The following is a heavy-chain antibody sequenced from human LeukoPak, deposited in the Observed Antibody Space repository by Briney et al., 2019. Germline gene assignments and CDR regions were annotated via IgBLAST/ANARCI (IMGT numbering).Heavy chain of an antibody. CDR3: ARDGVGSSSSFDY. J-gene: IGHJ4*02. V-gene: IGHV4-59*01. CDR1: GGSISSYY. Sequence: SETLSLTCTVSGGSISSYYWSWIRQPPGKGLEWIGYISYSGSTNYSPSLKSRVTMSVDTSKNQFSLKLSSVTAADTAVYYCARDGVGSSSSFDYWGQGTLVTVSS. D-gene: IGHD6-6*01. CDR2: ISYSGST.